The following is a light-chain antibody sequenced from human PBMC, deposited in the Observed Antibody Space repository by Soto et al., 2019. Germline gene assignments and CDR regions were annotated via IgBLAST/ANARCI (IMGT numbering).Light chain of an antibody. J-gene: IGKJ1*01. Sequence: EVVLTQSQGALSLSPWERATLSFRASQSFSSNYLAWYQQGPGQAPRLLIYGASSRATGIPDRFSGSGSGTDFTLTISRLEPEDSAVYFCQHYSSQTFGQGTKVDI. V-gene: IGKV3-20*01. CDR3: QHYSSQT. CDR2: GAS. CDR1: QSFSSNY.